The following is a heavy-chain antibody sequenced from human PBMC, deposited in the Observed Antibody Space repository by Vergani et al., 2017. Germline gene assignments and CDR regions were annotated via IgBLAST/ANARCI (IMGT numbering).Heavy chain of an antibody. J-gene: IGHJ4*02. D-gene: IGHD3-22*01. CDR2: IHPAGSDT. CDR1: GYSFTNYW. Sequence: EVQLVQSEAEVKKPGESLKISCQISGYSFTNYWIGWVRQMPGKGLEWMGIIHPAGSDTRYSPSFQGQVTISVDKSISTAYLQRSSLRASDSAMYYCARLYGRDSSGSKYFDYWGQGTLVTVSS. V-gene: IGHV5-51*01. CDR3: ARLYGRDSSGSKYFDY.